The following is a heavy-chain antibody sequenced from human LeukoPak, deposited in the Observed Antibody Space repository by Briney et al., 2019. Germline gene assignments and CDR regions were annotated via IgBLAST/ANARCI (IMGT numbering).Heavy chain of an antibody. D-gene: IGHD5-24*01. J-gene: IGHJ4*02. V-gene: IGHV1-69*05. CDR1: GGTFSSYA. Sequence: SVKVSCKASGGTFSSYAISWVRQAPGQGLEWMGGIIPIFGTANYAQKFQGRVTITTDESTSTAYMELSSLRSEDAAVYYCASTMGWLQLRGPFDYWGQGTLVTVSS. CDR2: IIPIFGTA. CDR3: ASTMGWLQLRGPFDY.